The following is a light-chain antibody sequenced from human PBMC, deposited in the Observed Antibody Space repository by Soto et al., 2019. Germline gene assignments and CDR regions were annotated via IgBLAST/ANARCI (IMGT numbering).Light chain of an antibody. V-gene: IGKV3-20*01. Sequence: EIVLTQSPGTLSLSPGERATLSCRASQSVSSSYLAWYQQTPGQAPRLLIYGASSRATGIPDRFSGSGSGTDFTLTISRLEAEDFAVYYCQQYGSSAWTFGRGTKVDIK. CDR1: QSVSSSY. CDR2: GAS. J-gene: IGKJ1*01. CDR3: QQYGSSAWT.